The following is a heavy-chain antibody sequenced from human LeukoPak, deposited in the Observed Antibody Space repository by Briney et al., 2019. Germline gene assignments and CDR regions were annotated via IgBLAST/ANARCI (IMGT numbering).Heavy chain of an antibody. J-gene: IGHJ4*02. Sequence: PSETLSLTFTVSGVSISSYYWSWIRQPPGKGLEWIGYIYYSGSTNYNPSLKSRVTISVDTSKNQFSLKLSSVTAADTAVYYCARHGPDDYFDYWGQGTLVTVSS. CDR3: ARHGPDDYFDY. CDR1: GVSISSYY. CDR2: IYYSGST. V-gene: IGHV4-59*08.